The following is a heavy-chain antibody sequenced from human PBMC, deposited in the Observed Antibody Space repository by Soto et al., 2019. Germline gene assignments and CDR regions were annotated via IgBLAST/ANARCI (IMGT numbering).Heavy chain of an antibody. CDR1: GYTFPSYG. CDR3: TGTGIKWITALDALEI. J-gene: IGHJ3*02. D-gene: IGHD1-7*01. Sequence: QVQLVQSGAEVKKPGASVKVSCKASGYTFPSYGISWVRQAPGQGLEWMGWISTYNDNTNYTQKFQGRVSMTTDTSTNTAYMELRSLSSDDTAVYYCTGTGIKWITALDALEIWGQGTMVTVSS. CDR2: ISTYNDNT. V-gene: IGHV1-18*01.